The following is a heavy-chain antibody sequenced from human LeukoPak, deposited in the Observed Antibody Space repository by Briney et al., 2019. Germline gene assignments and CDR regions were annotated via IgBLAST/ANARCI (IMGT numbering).Heavy chain of an antibody. CDR1: GFTFSSYA. CDR3: AREVRDHYFDY. J-gene: IGHJ4*02. CDR2: IWYDGSNK. D-gene: IGHD1-1*01. V-gene: IGHV3-33*08. Sequence: GGSLRLSCAASGFTFSSYAMHWVRQAPGKGLEWVAVIWYDGSNKYYADSVKGRFTISRDNSKNTLYLQMNSLRAEDTAVYYCAREVRDHYFDYWGQGTLVTVSS.